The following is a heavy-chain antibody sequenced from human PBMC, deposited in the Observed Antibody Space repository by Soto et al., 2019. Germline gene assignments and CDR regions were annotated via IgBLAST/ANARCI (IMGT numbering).Heavy chain of an antibody. CDR3: ARSRGSTRSFDY. V-gene: IGHV4-59*07. Sequence: DTLSRTCTVSGGSISTYWWSWIRQPPRKGLEWIGYIYYSGSTNHNPSLKSRVTISVDTSKNQFSLKLTSVTAADTAVYYCARSRGSTRSFDYWGQGTLVTV. CDR2: IYYSGST. CDR1: GGSISTYW. D-gene: IGHD2-15*01. J-gene: IGHJ4*02.